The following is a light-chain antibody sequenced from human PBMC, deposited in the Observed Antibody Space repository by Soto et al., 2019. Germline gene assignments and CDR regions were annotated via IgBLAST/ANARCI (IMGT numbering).Light chain of an antibody. CDR1: QSVSSNY. J-gene: IGKJ1*01. CDR3: QQYGGSPPT. V-gene: IGKV3-20*01. CDR2: GAS. Sequence: EIVLTQSPGTLSLSPGERATLSCRASQSVSSNYLAWYRRKPGQAPRLLIYGASNRATDIPGRFSGSGSGTDFTLTITRLEPEDFAVYYCQQYGGSPPTFGPGTRVEIK.